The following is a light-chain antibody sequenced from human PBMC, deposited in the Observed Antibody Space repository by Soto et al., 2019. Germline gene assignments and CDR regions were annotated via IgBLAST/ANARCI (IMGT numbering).Light chain of an antibody. CDR2: AAS. J-gene: IGKJ5*01. CDR3: QQYGSSPST. V-gene: IGKV3-20*01. Sequence: EIVMTQSPFTLSVSPGERATLSCSASHSVSSNLAWYQQKPGQAPRLLIYAASTRATGIPARFSGSGSGTDFTLTISRLEPEDFAVYYCQQYGSSPSTFGQGTRLEI. CDR1: HSVSSN.